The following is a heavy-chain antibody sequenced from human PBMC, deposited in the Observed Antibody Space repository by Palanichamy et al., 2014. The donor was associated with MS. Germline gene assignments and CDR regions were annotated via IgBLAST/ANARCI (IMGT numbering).Heavy chain of an antibody. CDR2: IRYSGRT. J-gene: IGHJ4*02. CDR3: ARIPDISGWPFDY. D-gene: IGHD3-3*02. CDR1: GGSISGYY. V-gene: IGHV4-59*08. Sequence: QVQLQESGPGLAKPSETLSLTCTVSGGSISGYYWTWIRQSPGKGLEWLGYIRYSGRTSYNPSLKSRLTISVETSKNQFYLKLTSVTAADTAVYYCARIPDISGWPFDYWGQGTLVTVSS.